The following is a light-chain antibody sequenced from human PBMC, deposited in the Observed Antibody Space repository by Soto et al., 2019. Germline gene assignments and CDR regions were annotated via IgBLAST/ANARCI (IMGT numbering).Light chain of an antibody. V-gene: IGKV1-5*01. Sequence: IQITPSPSNPSSTVGSRSTITFPARPGINYWLAWYQQKPGKAPKFLIYDASSLETGVPSRFSGSGSGTEFTLTISSLQPDDFATYYCQQYNSYYTFGQGTKLEIK. J-gene: IGKJ2*01. CDR2: DAS. CDR1: PGINYW. CDR3: QQYNSYYT.